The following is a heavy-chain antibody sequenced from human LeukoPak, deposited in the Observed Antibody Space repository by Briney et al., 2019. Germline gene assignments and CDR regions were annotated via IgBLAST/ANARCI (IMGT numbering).Heavy chain of an antibody. J-gene: IGHJ4*02. CDR2: INSDGSST. V-gene: IGHV3-74*01. CDR1: GFTFSSYW. D-gene: IGHD3-22*01. Sequence: GGSLRLSCAASGFTFSSYWMHWVRQAPGKGLVWVSRINSDGSSTSYADSVKGRFTISRDNAKNSLYLQMNSLRDEDTAAYYCARGATYYYDSLGYWGQGTLVTVSS. CDR3: ARGATYYYDSLGY.